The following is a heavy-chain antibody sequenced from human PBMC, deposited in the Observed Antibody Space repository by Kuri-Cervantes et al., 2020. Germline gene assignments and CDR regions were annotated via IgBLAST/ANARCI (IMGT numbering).Heavy chain of an antibody. V-gene: IGHV3-74*01. CDR2: INSDGSST. CDR3: ARGPVGDWYPDY. D-gene: IGHD6-13*01. Sequence: GGSLRLSCAASGFTFSSYWMHWVRQAPGKGLVWVSRINSDGSSTSYADSVKGRFTISRDNAKNTLYLQMNSLRAEDTAVYSCARGPVGDWYPDYWGQGTLVPSPQ. CDR1: GFTFSSYW. J-gene: IGHJ4*02.